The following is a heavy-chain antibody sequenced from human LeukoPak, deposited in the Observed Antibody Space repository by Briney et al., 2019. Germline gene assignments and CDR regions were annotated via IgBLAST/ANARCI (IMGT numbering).Heavy chain of an antibody. Sequence: GGSLRLSCAASGFTFSHAWMTWVRQAPGKGLEWVSYISSSSSTIYYADSVKGRFTISRDNAKNSLYLQMNSLRAEDTAVYYCAREMATIGHAFDIWGQGTMVTVSS. J-gene: IGHJ3*02. CDR3: AREMATIGHAFDI. CDR2: ISSSSSTI. V-gene: IGHV3-48*01. D-gene: IGHD5-24*01. CDR1: GFTFSHAW.